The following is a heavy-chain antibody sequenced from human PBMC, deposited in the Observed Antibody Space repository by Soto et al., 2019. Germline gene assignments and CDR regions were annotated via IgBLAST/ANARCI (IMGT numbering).Heavy chain of an antibody. J-gene: IGHJ4*02. Sequence: VQLQESGPGLVKPSETLSLTCTVYGTSISSYYWSWIRQPPGKGLEWIADIHYSGTTNYNPSLARRVPKSVDTSKHQFTLKMTSVTAADRDIYFCAIYNSYAIDYWGRGTLVTVSS. CDR2: IHYSGTT. D-gene: IGHD2-8*01. V-gene: IGHV4-59*12. CDR3: AIYNSYAIDY. CDR1: GTSISSYY.